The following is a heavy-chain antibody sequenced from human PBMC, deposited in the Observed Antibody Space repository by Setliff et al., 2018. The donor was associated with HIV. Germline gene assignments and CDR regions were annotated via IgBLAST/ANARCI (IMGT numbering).Heavy chain of an antibody. CDR3: ARGRYSSGWYKDAFDI. J-gene: IGHJ3*02. V-gene: IGHV4-61*02. CDR1: GGSISSGSYY. CDR2: IYTSGNT. Sequence: PSETLSLTCTVSGGSISSGSYYWSWIRQPAGKGLEWIGRIYTSGNTNYNPSLKSRVTMSADTSKKQFSLKLNSVTAADTAVYYCARGRYSSGWYKDAFDIWGQGTMVTVSS. D-gene: IGHD6-19*01.